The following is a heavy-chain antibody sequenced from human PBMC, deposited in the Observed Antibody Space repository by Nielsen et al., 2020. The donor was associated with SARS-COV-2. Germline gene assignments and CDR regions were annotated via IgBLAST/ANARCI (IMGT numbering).Heavy chain of an antibody. Sequence: GESLKISCAASGFTFSSYWMHWGRQAPGKGLVWVSRINSDGSSTSYADSVKGRFTISRDNAKNTLYLQMNSLRAEDTAVYYCARVITDGNYYYYYGMDVWGQGTTVTVSS. V-gene: IGHV3-74*01. CDR3: ARVITDGNYYYYYGMDV. CDR2: INSDGSST. CDR1: GFTFSSYW. D-gene: IGHD3-10*01. J-gene: IGHJ6*02.